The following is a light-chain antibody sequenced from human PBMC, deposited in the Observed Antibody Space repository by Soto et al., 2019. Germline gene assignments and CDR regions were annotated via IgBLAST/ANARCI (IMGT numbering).Light chain of an antibody. J-gene: IGLJ1*01. Sequence: VLTQPASVSGSPGQSITISCTGTSSDVGGYNYVSWYQQHPGKAPKLMIYEVSNRPSGVSNRSSGSNSGNTASLTISGLQAEDEADYYCRSYTSSSTLAVFGTGTKVTVL. CDR1: SSDVGGYNY. V-gene: IGLV2-14*01. CDR2: EVS. CDR3: RSYTSSSTLAV.